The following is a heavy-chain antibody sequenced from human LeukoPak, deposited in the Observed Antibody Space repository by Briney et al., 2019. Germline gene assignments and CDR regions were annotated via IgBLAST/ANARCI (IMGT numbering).Heavy chain of an antibody. J-gene: IGHJ4*02. V-gene: IGHV4-59*08. CDR2: IYYSGST. Sequence: ETLSLTCTVSGGSISSYYWSWIRQPPGKGLEWIGYIYYSGSTNYNPSLKSRVTISVDTSKNQFSLKLSSVTAADTAVYYCARMGYSYDPLEYWGQGTLVTVSS. CDR3: ARMGYSYDPLEY. D-gene: IGHD5-18*01. CDR1: GGSISSYY.